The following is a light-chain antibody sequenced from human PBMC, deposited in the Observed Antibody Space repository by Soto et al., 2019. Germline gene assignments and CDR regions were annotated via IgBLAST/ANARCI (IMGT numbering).Light chain of an antibody. CDR1: NIGSNS. Sequence: YELTQPPSVSVAPGQTAIVTCDGNNIGSNSVHWYQQKPGRAPVLVVYADSDRPSGVPERFSGSNSGNTATLTISRVEAGDEPDYYCQVWDSSTDDLYVFGPGTKVTV. CDR3: QVWDSSTDDLYV. J-gene: IGLJ1*01. CDR2: ADS. V-gene: IGLV3-21*02.